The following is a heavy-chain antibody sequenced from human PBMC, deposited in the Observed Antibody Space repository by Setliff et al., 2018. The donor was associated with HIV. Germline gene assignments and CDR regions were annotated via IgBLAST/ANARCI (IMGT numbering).Heavy chain of an antibody. Sequence: SVKVSCKAPGGTFSGYAFSWVRQAPGQGFEWMGGSIPVFGTVNYAQKFLGRATITADESTNTSYMELTSLRSEDTAVYFCARDSHCSGPSCYSGGQFFDYWGQGTLVT. CDR2: SIPVFGTV. CDR1: GGTFSGYA. CDR3: ARDSHCSGPSCYSGGQFFDY. D-gene: IGHD2-15*01. V-gene: IGHV1-69*13. J-gene: IGHJ4*02.